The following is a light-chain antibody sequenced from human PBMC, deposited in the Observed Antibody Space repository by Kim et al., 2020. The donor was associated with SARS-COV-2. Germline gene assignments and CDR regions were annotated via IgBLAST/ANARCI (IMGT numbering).Light chain of an antibody. CDR2: QDS. J-gene: IGLJ2*01. Sequence: SVSPGQTASITCSGDKLGDRYVCWYQQKPGQSPILVIYQDSKRPSGIPDRFSGSNSGNTATLTISGTQTADEADYYCQAWDSSTAIFGGGTKVTVL. CDR1: KLGDRY. V-gene: IGLV3-1*01. CDR3: QAWDSSTAI.